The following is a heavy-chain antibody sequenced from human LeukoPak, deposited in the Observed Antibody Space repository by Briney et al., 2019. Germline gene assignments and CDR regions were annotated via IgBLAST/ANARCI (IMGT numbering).Heavy chain of an antibody. J-gene: IGHJ3*02. Sequence: SETLSLTCTVSGGSISSGGYYWSWIRQPPGKGLEWIGYIYHSGSTYYNPSLKSRVTISVGTSKNQFSLKLSSVTAADTAVYYCARLRWGAFDIWGQGTMVTVSS. CDR1: GGSISSGGYY. CDR2: IYHSGST. V-gene: IGHV4-30-2*02. D-gene: IGHD4-23*01. CDR3: ARLRWGAFDI.